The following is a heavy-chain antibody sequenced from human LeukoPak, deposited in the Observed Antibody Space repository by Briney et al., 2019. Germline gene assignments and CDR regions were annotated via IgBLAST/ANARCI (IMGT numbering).Heavy chain of an antibody. D-gene: IGHD2-15*01. CDR2: IIPIFGSA. CDR3: ARGGALSAWA. J-gene: IGHJ5*02. V-gene: IGHV1-69*13. CDR1: GGTFSSYA. Sequence: ASVKVSCKASGGTFSSYAISWVRQAPGQGLEWMGGIIPIFGSANYAQKFQGRVTITADESTSTAYMELSSLRSEDTAVYYCARGGALSAWAWGQGTLVTVSS.